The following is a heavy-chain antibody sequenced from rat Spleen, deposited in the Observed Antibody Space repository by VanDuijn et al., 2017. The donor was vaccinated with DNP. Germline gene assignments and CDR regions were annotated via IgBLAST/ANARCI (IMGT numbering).Heavy chain of an antibody. J-gene: IGHJ2*01. CDR2: ISYDGTRT. CDR3: TRRATEGPYFDY. CDR1: GFTFNKYW. D-gene: IGHD1-11*01. V-gene: IGHV5-31*01. Sequence: EVQLVESGGDLVQPGRSLKLSCVASGFTFNKYWMTWIRQVPGKGLEWVASISYDGTRTYYRDSVKGRFTISRDNAKSSLYLQMDSLRSEDTATYYCTRRATEGPYFDYWGQGVMVTVSS.